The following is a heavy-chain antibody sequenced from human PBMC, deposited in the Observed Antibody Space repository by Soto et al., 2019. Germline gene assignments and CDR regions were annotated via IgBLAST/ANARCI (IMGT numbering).Heavy chain of an antibody. CDR2: IDPSDSYT. CDR1: GYSFTSYW. D-gene: IGHD6-6*01. CDR3: ASTLYSSSYHSFDY. V-gene: IGHV5-10-1*01. J-gene: IGHJ4*02. Sequence: PGESLKISCKGSGYSFTSYWISWVRQMPGKGLEWMGRIDPSDSYTNYSPSFQGHVTISADKSISTAYLQWSSLKASDTAMYYCASTLYSSSYHSFDYWGQGTLVTVSS.